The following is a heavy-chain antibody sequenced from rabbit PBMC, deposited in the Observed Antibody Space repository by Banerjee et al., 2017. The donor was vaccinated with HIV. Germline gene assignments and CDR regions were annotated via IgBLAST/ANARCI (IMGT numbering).Heavy chain of an antibody. Sequence: QEQLEESGGDLVKSEGSPTLTCKASGFDLSSNTMCWVRQAPGKGLEWLACIHAGSSGSTYYATWAKGRFTISRASSTTVTLQLTSLTAADTATYFCARDLAGVIGWNFNLWGPGTLVTVS. CDR2: IHAGSSGST. D-gene: IGHD4-1*01. V-gene: IGHV1S45*01. CDR3: ARDLAGVIGWNFNL. J-gene: IGHJ4*01. CDR1: GFDLSSNT.